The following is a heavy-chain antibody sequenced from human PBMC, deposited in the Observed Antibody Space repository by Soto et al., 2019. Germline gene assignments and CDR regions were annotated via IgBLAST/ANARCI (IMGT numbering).Heavy chain of an antibody. Sequence: SETLSLTCTVSGGSISSGGYYWSWIRQPPGKGLEWIGYIYYSGSTYYNPSLKSRVTISVDTSKNQFSLKLSSVTAADTAVYYCARVRSVAGHIDYWGQGTLVTVSS. V-gene: IGHV4-31*03. D-gene: IGHD6-19*01. CDR2: IYYSGST. CDR1: GGSISSGGYY. J-gene: IGHJ4*02. CDR3: ARVRSVAGHIDY.